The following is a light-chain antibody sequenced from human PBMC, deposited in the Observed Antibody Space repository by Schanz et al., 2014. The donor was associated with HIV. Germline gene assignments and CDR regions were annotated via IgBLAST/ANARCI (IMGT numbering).Light chain of an antibody. V-gene: IGLV1-36*01. CDR3: SSYAGNNKLGV. CDR2: YDD. Sequence: QSVLTQPPSVSGAPGQRVTISCSGSSSNIGNNAVNWYQQLPGKAPKVLIYYDDLLPSGVSDRFSGSKSGTSASLAIRGLRSEDEADYYCSSYAGNNKLGVFGTGTKLTVL. CDR1: SSNIGNNA. J-gene: IGLJ1*01.